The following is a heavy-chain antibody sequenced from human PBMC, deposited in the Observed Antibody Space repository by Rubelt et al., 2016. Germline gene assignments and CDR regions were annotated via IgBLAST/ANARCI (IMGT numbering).Heavy chain of an antibody. V-gene: IGHV3-23*01. D-gene: IGHD3-22*01. Sequence: QATGEGLEWVSFIGGSGGSTNYAESVKGRFTISRDNSKNTLYLQMNSLRVEDTAVYYCTTAEIRIGVVNVRGDAFNIWGQGTTVTVSS. CDR2: IGGSGGST. CDR3: TTAEIRIGVVNVRGDAFNI. J-gene: IGHJ3*02.